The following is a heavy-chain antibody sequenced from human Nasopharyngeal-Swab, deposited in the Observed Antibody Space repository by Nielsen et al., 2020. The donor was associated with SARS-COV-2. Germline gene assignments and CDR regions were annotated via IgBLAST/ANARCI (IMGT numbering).Heavy chain of an antibody. CDR2: INAGNGNT. CDR1: GYTFISYG. D-gene: IGHD6-13*01. J-gene: IGHJ4*02. CDR3: ARGIAAAGTLDY. V-gene: IGHV1-3*01. Sequence: ASVKVSCEASGYTFISYGMHWVREGTGQRIEWMGWINAGNGNTKYSQKFQGRVTITRDTSASTAYMELSSLRSEDTAVYYCARGIAAAGTLDYWGQGTLVTVSS.